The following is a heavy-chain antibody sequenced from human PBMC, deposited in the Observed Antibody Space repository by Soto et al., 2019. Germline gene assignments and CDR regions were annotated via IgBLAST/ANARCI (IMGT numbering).Heavy chain of an antibody. CDR1: GFTFSDYY. V-gene: IGHV3-11*01. D-gene: IGHD3-10*01. CDR3: EGLYGSGSYFGYYYGMDV. CDR2: ISSSGSTI. J-gene: IGHJ6*02. Sequence: QVPLVESGGGLVKTVGSLRLSCAASGFTFSDYYMSWIRQAPGKGLEWVSYISSSGSTIYYADSVMGRFTISRYNAKHSLYLQMNTLRAEDTAVYDCEGLYGSGSYFGYYYGMDVWGQGTTVTVSS.